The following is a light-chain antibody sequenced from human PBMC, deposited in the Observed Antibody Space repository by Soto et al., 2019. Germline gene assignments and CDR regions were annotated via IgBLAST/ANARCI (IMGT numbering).Light chain of an antibody. J-gene: IGKJ1*01. CDR2: AAS. CDR3: QQSYSSPPT. V-gene: IGKV1-39*01. CDR1: QSISSY. Sequence: DIQMTQSPPFLSAPVEDRLLIPCRASQSISSYLDRYQQKPGKAPKLLIFAASSLHSGVPSRFSGSRSGPDFTLTISSLQPEDFATYYCQQSYSSPPTFGQGTKVDNK.